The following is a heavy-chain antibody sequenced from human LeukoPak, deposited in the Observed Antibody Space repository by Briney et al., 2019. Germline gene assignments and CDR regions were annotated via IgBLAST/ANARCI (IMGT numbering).Heavy chain of an antibody. CDR2: IRGSGDT. J-gene: IGHJ5*02. Sequence: PGGSLRLSCAVSGFRASDYYMSWVRQAPGKGLEWVALIRGSGDTFYGDSVKGRFTISRDDSENTVYLRMNSLRVEDTAVYFCARDRAATQDWGEFGPLGQGTLVTGSS. V-gene: IGHV3-66*01. D-gene: IGHD3-16*01. CDR1: GFRASDYY. CDR3: ARDRAATQDWGEFGP.